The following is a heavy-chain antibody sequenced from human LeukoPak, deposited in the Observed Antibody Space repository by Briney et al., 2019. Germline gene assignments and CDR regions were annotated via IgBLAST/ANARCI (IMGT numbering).Heavy chain of an antibody. D-gene: IGHD3-10*01. CDR2: IYYSGST. J-gene: IGHJ3*02. Sequence: PSETLSLTCTVSGGSISSYYWSWIRQPPGKGLEWIGYIYYSGSTNYNPSLKSRVTISVDTSKNQFSLKLSSVTAADTAVYYCARVQTYYPDYGKAFDIWGQGTMVTVSS. CDR1: GGSISSYY. CDR3: ARVQTYYPDYGKAFDI. V-gene: IGHV4-59*01.